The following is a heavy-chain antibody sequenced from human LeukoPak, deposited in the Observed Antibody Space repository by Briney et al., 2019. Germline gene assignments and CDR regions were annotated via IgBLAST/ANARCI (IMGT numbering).Heavy chain of an antibody. V-gene: IGHV1-24*01. Sequence: ASVKVSCKVSGYTPTELSMHWVRQVPGKGLEWMEGFDPEDGETIYAQKFQGRVTMTEDTSTDTAYMELSSLRSEDTAVYYCATAGPYSGSYYAFDIWGQGTMVTVSS. CDR3: ATAGPYSGSYYAFDI. J-gene: IGHJ3*02. CDR2: FDPEDGET. CDR1: GYTPTELS. D-gene: IGHD1-26*01.